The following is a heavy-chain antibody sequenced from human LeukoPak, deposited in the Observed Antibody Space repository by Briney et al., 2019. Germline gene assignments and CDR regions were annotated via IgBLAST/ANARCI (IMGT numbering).Heavy chain of an antibody. V-gene: IGHV3-7*05. CDR1: GFTFSSFW. CDR2: IKQDGSEK. D-gene: IGHD3-10*01. J-gene: IGHJ4*02. CDR3: AKAYGSGYYYAYFDY. Sequence: PGGSLRLSCAASGFTFSSFWMNWVRQAPGKGLEWVANIKQDGSEKSYVDSVKGRFTISRDNAKNSLYLQMNSLRAEDTAVYYCAKAYGSGYYYAYFDYWAQGALVTVSS.